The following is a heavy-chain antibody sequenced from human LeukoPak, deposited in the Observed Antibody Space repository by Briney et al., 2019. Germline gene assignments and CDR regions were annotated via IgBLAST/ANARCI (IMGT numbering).Heavy chain of an antibody. J-gene: IGHJ4*02. CDR2: IRSSGADV. Sequence: GGSLRLSCAASGFTFSNFWMNWVRQAPGKGLEWVSWIRSSGADVYYIDSVRGRFTISRDNAKNSLFLQMNSLRDEDTATYYCAGDLGNNRGHDYWGQGTLVTVSS. V-gene: IGHV3-48*02. D-gene: IGHD5-24*01. CDR1: GFTFSNFW. CDR3: AGDLGNNRGHDY.